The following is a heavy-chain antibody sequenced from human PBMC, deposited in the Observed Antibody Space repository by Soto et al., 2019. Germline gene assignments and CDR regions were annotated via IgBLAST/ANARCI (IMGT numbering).Heavy chain of an antibody. Sequence: SETLSLTCTVSGGSISSYYWSWIRQPPGKGLEWIGYIYYSGSTNYNPSLKSRVTISVDTSKNQFSLKLSSVTAADTAVYYCARHVNGEVDTAVSFMDVWGKGTTVTVSS. V-gene: IGHV4-59*08. J-gene: IGHJ6*03. CDR1: GGSISSYY. D-gene: IGHD5-18*01. CDR3: ARHVNGEVDTAVSFMDV. CDR2: IYYSGST.